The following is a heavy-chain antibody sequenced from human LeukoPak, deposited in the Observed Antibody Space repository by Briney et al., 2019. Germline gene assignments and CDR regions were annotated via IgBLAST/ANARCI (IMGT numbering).Heavy chain of an antibody. CDR2: IYYSGST. CDR1: GGSISSYY. CDR3: ARDYYGSGRFDY. V-gene: IGHV4-59*12. Sequence: SETLSLTCTVSGGSISSYYWSWIRQPPGKGLEWIGYIYYSGSTNYNPSLKSRVTISVDTSKNQFSLKLSSVTAADTAVYYCARDYYGSGRFDYWGQGTLVTVSS. D-gene: IGHD3-10*01. J-gene: IGHJ4*02.